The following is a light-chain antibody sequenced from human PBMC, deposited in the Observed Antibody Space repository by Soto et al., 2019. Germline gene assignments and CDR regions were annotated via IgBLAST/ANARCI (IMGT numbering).Light chain of an antibody. CDR3: QQRTDRPPWT. CDR1: QSISSNY. CDR2: AAS. Sequence: EIVLTQSPGTLSLSPGERATLSCRTSQSISSNYLAWYQQKPGQAPRLLMYAASSRASGIPDRFSGSGSGTDFTLSISSLEPEDFAVYYCQQRTDRPPWTFGQGTKVESK. J-gene: IGKJ1*01. V-gene: IGKV3D-20*02.